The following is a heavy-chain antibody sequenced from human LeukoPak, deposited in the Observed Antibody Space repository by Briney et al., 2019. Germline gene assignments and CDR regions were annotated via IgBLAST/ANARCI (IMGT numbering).Heavy chain of an antibody. CDR1: GYSFTSYW. V-gene: IGHV5-10-1*01. CDR2: IDPSDSYN. J-gene: IGHJ4*02. Sequence: GSSLRTFCKAFGYSFTSYWISWVSQMPGKGLEWMGRIDPSDSYNNYSPSFQGRVTISADKSISTAYLQWSTLKASDTAMYYCARQGHNFFDYWGQGTLVTVSS. CDR3: ARQGHNFFDY.